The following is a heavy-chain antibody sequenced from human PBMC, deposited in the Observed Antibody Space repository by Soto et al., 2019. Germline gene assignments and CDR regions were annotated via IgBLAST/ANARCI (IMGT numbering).Heavy chain of an antibody. J-gene: IGHJ4*01. Sequence: VQLSESGGGLVQPGGSLRLSCAASGFGFTFSTSAMSWGRQAPGKGLEWVSTLRESGGTTHYANSVKGRFTISRDTSKNMLYLQLNSLRAEDTAIYYCAKASHWAIISPTHAYWGHGTLVTVSS. CDR2: LRESGGTT. CDR3: AKASHWAIISPTHAY. CDR1: GFGFTFSTSA. V-gene: IGHV3-23*01. D-gene: IGHD2-2*01.